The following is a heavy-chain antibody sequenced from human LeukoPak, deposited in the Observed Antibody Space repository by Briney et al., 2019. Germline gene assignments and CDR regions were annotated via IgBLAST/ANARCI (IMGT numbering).Heavy chain of an antibody. Sequence: GGSLRLSCAASGFTFSSYEMNWVRQAPGKGLEWVSYISSSGSYIYYADSVKGRFTISRDNAKNSLYLQMNSLRAEDTAVYYCARDRGPHSYGLDNWGQGTLVTVSS. J-gene: IGHJ4*02. D-gene: IGHD5-18*01. CDR2: ISSSGSYI. CDR1: GFTFSSYE. CDR3: ARDRGPHSYGLDN. V-gene: IGHV3-48*03.